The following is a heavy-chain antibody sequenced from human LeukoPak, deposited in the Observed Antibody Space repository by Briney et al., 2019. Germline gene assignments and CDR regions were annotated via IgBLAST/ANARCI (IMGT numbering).Heavy chain of an antibody. D-gene: IGHD3-22*01. V-gene: IGHV4-39*07. Sequence: SETLSLTCTVSGDSISSSSYYWGWIRQPPGKGLEWIGNIYYSGSTNYNPSLKSRVTISVDTSKNQFSLKLSSVTAADTAVYYCARIPDYYDSSGAFDIWGQGTMVTVSS. CDR1: GDSISSSSYY. CDR2: IYYSGST. J-gene: IGHJ3*02. CDR3: ARIPDYYDSSGAFDI.